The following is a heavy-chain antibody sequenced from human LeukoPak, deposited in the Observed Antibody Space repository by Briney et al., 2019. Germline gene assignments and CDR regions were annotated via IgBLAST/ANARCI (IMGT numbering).Heavy chain of an antibody. CDR2: IHHSGGT. Sequence: SETLSLTCTVSGYAISSGFYWGWIRQPPGKGLEWIGAIHHSGGTYYNPSLKSRVTISIDTSKNHFSLKLSSVTAADTAVYYCARGRRRDAYNAMVYYMDVWGKGATVTISS. CDR3: ARGRRRDAYNAMVYYMDV. CDR1: GYAISSGFY. V-gene: IGHV4-38-2*02. D-gene: IGHD5-24*01. J-gene: IGHJ6*03.